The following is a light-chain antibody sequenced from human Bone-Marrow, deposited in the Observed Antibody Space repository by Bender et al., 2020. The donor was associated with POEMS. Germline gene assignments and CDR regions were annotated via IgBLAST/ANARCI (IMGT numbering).Light chain of an antibody. Sequence: QSALTQPRSVSGSPGQSVTISCTGTSSDVGGYTYVSWYQQHPGRAPKLLIYDVPTRPSGVSARFPASKSGNTASLTISGLQAEDEADYFCSSYSTTNTLVVFGGGTKVTVL. CDR2: DVP. CDR1: SSDVGGYTY. V-gene: IGLV2-14*03. J-gene: IGLJ2*01. CDR3: SSYSTTNTLVV.